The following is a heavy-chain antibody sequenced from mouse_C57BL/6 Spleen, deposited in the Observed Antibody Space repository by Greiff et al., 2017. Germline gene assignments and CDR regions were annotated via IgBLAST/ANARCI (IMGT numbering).Heavy chain of an antibody. D-gene: IGHD2-4*01. Sequence: VQLQQSGPELVKPGASVKMSCKASGYTFTDYNMHWVKQSHGKSLEWIGYINPNNGGTSYNQKFKGKATLTVNKSSSTAYMELRSLTSEDSAVYYCARGEYYDYDNYAMDYWGQGTSVTVSS. CDR1: GYTFTDYN. J-gene: IGHJ4*01. V-gene: IGHV1-22*01. CDR3: ARGEYYDYDNYAMDY. CDR2: INPNNGGT.